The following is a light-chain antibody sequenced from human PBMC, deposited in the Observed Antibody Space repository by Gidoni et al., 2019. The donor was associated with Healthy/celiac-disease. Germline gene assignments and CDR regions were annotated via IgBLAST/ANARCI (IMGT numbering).Light chain of an antibody. CDR1: QSVSSN. Sequence: EIVMTQSPATLSVSPGERATLSCRASQSVSSNLAWYQQKPGQAPRLLIYGASTRATGIPARFSGSGSGTEFTLTISSLQSEDFAVYYCQQYNNWPPSFTCXPXTKVDIK. CDR2: GAS. CDR3: QQYNNWPPSFT. V-gene: IGKV3-15*01. J-gene: IGKJ3*01.